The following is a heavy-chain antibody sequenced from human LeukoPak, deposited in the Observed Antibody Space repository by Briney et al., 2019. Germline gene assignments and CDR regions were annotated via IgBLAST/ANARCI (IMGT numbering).Heavy chain of an antibody. Sequence: PSETLSLTCTVSGGSINSSSYYWGWIRQPPGEALEWIGSIYHSGYTYYNPSLKSRVTISVDTSKSQLSLKLSSVTAADTAVYYCARSSMFRGVTVDYWGQGTLVTVSS. CDR2: IYHSGYT. V-gene: IGHV4-39*01. CDR1: GGSINSSSYY. D-gene: IGHD3-10*01. CDR3: ARSSMFRGVTVDY. J-gene: IGHJ4*02.